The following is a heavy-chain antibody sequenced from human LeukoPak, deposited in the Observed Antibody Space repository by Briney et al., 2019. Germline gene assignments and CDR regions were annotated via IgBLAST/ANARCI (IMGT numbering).Heavy chain of an antibody. J-gene: IGHJ4*02. V-gene: IGHV1-24*01. CDR2: FDPEDAET. Sequence: ASVTVSCKVSGYTLTELSLHWVRQAPGKGLEWMGGFDPEDAETIYAQRFQGRVTMTEDTSTDTAYMELSSLRSEDTAVYYCATDTSSRSFDYWGQGTLVTVSS. CDR3: ATDTSSRSFDY. CDR1: GYTLTELS.